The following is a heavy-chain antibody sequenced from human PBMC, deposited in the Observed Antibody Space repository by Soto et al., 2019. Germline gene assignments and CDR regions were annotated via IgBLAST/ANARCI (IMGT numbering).Heavy chain of an antibody. V-gene: IGHV3-43*01. CDR3: AKDGGRYDYFSEYYYYYGMDV. Sequence: GESLKISCAASGFTFDDYTMHWVRQAPGKGLEWVSLISWDGGSTYYADSVKGRFTISRDNSKNSLYLQMNSLRTEDSALYYCAKDGGRYDYFSEYYYYYGMDVWGQGTTVTVSS. CDR2: ISWDGGST. CDR1: GFTFDDYT. J-gene: IGHJ6*02. D-gene: IGHD1-1*01.